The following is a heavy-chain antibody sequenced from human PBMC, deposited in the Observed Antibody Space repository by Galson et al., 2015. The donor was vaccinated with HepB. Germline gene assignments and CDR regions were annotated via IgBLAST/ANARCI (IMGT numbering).Heavy chain of an antibody. Sequence: CAISGDSVSSNSAAWNWVRQSPSRGLEWLGRTYHRSKWHYDYPVSVKSRVIINPDTSKNQFSLQLNSVTPDDTAVYYCTRSNGGSITPHYHYGMDVWGQGTTVIVSS. CDR2: TYHRSKWHY. D-gene: IGHD2-2*01. J-gene: IGHJ6*02. V-gene: IGHV6-1*01. CDR3: TRSNGGSITPHYHYGMDV. CDR1: GDSVSSNSAA.